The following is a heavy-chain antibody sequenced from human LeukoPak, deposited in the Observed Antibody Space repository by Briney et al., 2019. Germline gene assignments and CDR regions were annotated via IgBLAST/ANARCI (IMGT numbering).Heavy chain of an antibody. CDR3: ARSWELLVFDP. Sequence: GGSLRLSCAASGFTVSSNYMSWVRQAPGKGLEWVSVIYSGGSTYYADSVKGRFTISRDNSKNTLYLQMNSLRAEDTAVYYCARSWELLVFDPWGQGTLVTVSP. CDR2: IYSGGST. CDR1: GFTVSSNY. D-gene: IGHD1-26*01. V-gene: IGHV3-53*01. J-gene: IGHJ5*02.